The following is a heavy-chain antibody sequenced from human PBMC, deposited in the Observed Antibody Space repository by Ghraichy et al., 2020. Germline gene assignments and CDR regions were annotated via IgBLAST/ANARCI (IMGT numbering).Heavy chain of an antibody. Sequence: GSLRLSCAASGFIFSDHYMDWVHQAPGKGLEWVGRIRNKADSYTTEYAASVRGRFTISRDDSKNSLYLQMNSLKTEDTAVYYCARRAVPPIYYFDSWGQGTLVTVSS. D-gene: IGHD6-19*01. CDR2: IRNKADSYTT. J-gene: IGHJ4*02. V-gene: IGHV3-72*01. CDR3: ARRAVPPIYYFDS. CDR1: GFIFSDHY.